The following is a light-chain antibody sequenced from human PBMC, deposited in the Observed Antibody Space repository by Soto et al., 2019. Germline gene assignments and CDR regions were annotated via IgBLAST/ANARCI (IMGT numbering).Light chain of an antibody. Sequence: DIQLTQSPSTLSASVGDRVTITCRASQSLLRKWLAWYQQRPGKAPKLLIYDGSTLEGGVPSRFSGSGSGTEFSLTIAGLQPDDFATYYCQQYNGYPWTFGQGTKVEI. CDR3: QQYNGYPWT. J-gene: IGKJ1*01. CDR2: DGS. V-gene: IGKV1-5*01. CDR1: QSLLRKW.